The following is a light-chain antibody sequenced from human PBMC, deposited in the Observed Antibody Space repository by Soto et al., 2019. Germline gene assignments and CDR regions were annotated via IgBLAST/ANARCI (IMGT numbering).Light chain of an antibody. V-gene: IGKV3-11*01. Sequence: EIVLTQSPATLSLSPGERATLSCRASQSVSSYLAWYQQKPGQAPRLLIYDASNRATGIPARFSGSGSGTDYTLTISSLEPEDFAIYSCQQHGTWPPTFGQGTKLEIK. CDR1: QSVSSY. J-gene: IGKJ2*01. CDR3: QQHGTWPPT. CDR2: DAS.